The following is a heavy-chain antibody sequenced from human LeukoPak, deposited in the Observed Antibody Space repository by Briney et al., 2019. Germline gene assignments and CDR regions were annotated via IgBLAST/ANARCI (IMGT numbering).Heavy chain of an antibody. CDR2: IHYSGST. D-gene: IGHD2-2*01. CDR3: ASVVPAAGPYYYYYMDV. J-gene: IGHJ6*03. CDR1: GGSISSYY. Sequence: PSETLSLTCTVSGGSISSYYWSWIRQPPGKGLEWIGYIHYSGSTNYNPSLKSRVTISVDTSKNQFSLKLSSVAAADTAVYYCASVVPAAGPYYYYYMDVWGKGTTVTVSS. V-gene: IGHV4-59*01.